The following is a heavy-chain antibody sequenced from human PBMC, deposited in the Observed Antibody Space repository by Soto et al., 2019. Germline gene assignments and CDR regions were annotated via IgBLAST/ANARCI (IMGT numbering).Heavy chain of an antibody. D-gene: IGHD7-27*01. CDR3: ARGRYCLTDRFFPIWFDS. V-gene: IGHV4-30-4*01. Sequence: SETLSLTCSVSGDSISNLDYFWAWIRQPPGQALEYIGYIYKSATTYYNPSFESRVAISVDTSKSQFSLNVTSVTAADTAVYFCARGRYCLTDRFFPIWFDSWGQGALVTVS. CDR2: IYKSATT. J-gene: IGHJ5*01. CDR1: GDSISNLDYF.